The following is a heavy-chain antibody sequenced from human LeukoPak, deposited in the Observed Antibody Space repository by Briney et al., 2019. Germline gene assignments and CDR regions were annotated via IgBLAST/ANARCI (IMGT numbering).Heavy chain of an antibody. V-gene: IGHV3-66*01. J-gene: IGHJ5*02. CDR2: IYSGGST. Sequence: GGSLRLSCAASGFTFSDYYMSWVRQAPGKGLEWVSVIYSGGSTYYADSVKGRFTISRDNSKNTLYLQMNSLRAEDTAVYYCARDYGSGSYWFDPWGQGTLVTVSS. D-gene: IGHD3-10*01. CDR3: ARDYGSGSYWFDP. CDR1: GFTFSDYY.